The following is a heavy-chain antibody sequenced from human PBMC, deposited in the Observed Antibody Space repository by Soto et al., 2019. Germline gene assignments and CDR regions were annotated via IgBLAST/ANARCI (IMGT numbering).Heavy chain of an antibody. CDR3: ARGSTVGHYYYYYMDV. J-gene: IGHJ6*03. V-gene: IGHV3-13*01. CDR2: IGTAGDT. CDR1: GFSFSDSD. D-gene: IGHD3-10*01. Sequence: GGSLRLSCGASGFSFSDSDMHWVRHATGKGLEWVSAIGTAGDTYYPVSVKGRFTISRDNAKNSLYLQMHSLRAGDTAVYYCARGSTVGHYYYYYMDVWGKGTTVTVSS.